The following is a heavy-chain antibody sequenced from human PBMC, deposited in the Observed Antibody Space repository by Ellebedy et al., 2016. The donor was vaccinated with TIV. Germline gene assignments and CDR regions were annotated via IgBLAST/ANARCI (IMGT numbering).Heavy chain of an antibody. V-gene: IGHV1-2*02. D-gene: IGHD3-22*01. CDR2: INPNNGVT. Sequence: ASVKVSYKASGYTFTGYYMHWVRQAPGQGLEWMGWINPNNGVTNYAQNFQGRVTMTTDTSTNTAYMELRSLRSDDTAVYYCAREEMYFYDSAGFYYGSHGMDVWGQGTTVTVSS. J-gene: IGHJ6*02. CDR1: GYTFTGYY. CDR3: AREEMYFYDSAGFYYGSHGMDV.